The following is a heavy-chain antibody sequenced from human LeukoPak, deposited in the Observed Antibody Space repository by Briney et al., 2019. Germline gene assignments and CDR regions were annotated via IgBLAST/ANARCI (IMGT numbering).Heavy chain of an antibody. CDR1: GFTFSRHG. D-gene: IGHD5-24*01. J-gene: IGHJ4*02. Sequence: GGTLGLSCAASGFTFSRHGMNWVRQAPGKGLEWISGISPSADITYYADSVRGRFTISRDNFENTVHLHMSSLRAGDTAVYFCAKDDAWLQCSGWGQGTRATVSS. CDR3: AKDDAWLQCSG. V-gene: IGHV3-23*01. CDR2: ISPSADIT.